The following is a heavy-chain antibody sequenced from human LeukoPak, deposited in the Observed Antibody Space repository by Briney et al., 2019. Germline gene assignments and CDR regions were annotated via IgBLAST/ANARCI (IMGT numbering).Heavy chain of an antibody. CDR2: MNPNSGNT. CDR1: RYTFTSYD. Sequence: ASVKVSCKVSRYTFTSYDINWVRQATGQGLEWMGWMNPNSGNTGYAQKFQGRVTITRNTSISTAYMELSSLRSEDTAVYYCARGSTYCGGDCYTYMDVWGKGTTVTVSS. J-gene: IGHJ6*03. V-gene: IGHV1-8*03. CDR3: ARGSTYCGGDCYTYMDV. D-gene: IGHD2-21*01.